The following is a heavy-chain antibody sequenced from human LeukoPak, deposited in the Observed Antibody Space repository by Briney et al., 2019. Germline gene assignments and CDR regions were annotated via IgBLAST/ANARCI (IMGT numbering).Heavy chain of an antibody. Sequence: SETLSLTCAVYGGSFSGYYWSWIRQPPGKGLEWIGEINHSGSTNYDPSLKSRVTISVDTSKNQFSLKLSSVTAADTAVYYCARPPYSSSWYYFDYWGQGTLVTVSS. CDR3: ARPPYSSSWYYFDY. CDR1: GGSFSGYY. J-gene: IGHJ4*02. CDR2: INHSGST. D-gene: IGHD6-13*01. V-gene: IGHV4-34*01.